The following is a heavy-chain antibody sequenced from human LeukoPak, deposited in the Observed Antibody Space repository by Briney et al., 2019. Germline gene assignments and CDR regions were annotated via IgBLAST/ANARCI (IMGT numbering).Heavy chain of an antibody. D-gene: IGHD1-26*01. CDR2: ISSSGSTI. V-gene: IGHV3-11*01. Sequence: GGPLRLSCAASGFTFSDYYMSWIRQAPGKGLEWVSYISSSGSTIYYADSVKGRFTISRDNAKNSLYLQMNSLRAEDTAVYYCARPVGATASNPFDYWGQGTLVTVSS. CDR3: ARPVGATASNPFDY. CDR1: GFTFSDYY. J-gene: IGHJ4*02.